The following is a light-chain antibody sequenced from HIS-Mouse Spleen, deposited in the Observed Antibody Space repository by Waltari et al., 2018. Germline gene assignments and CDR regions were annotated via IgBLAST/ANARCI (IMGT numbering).Light chain of an antibody. CDR3: YSTDSSGNHRV. J-gene: IGLJ2*01. Sequence: SYELTQPPSVSVSPGQTARITCSGDALPKKYAYWYQQKPGQAPVLVIYEYSKRPSGIPERFSGSSSGTMATLTISGAQVEDEADYYCYSTDSSGNHRVFGGGTKLTVL. CDR2: EYS. CDR1: ALPKKY. V-gene: IGLV3-10*01.